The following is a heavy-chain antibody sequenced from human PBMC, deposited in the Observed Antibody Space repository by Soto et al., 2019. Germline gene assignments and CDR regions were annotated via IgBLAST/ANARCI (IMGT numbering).Heavy chain of an antibody. D-gene: IGHD2-8*01. CDR2: MNPNSGNT. V-gene: IGHV1-8*01. J-gene: IGHJ6*02. Sequence: ASVKVSCKASGYTFTSYDINWVRRATGQGLEWMGWMNPNSGNTGYAQKFQGRVTMTRNTSISTAYMELSSLRSEDTAVYYCARASPDCTNGVCYSMDVWGQGTTVTVSS. CDR3: ARASPDCTNGVCYSMDV. CDR1: GYTFTSYD.